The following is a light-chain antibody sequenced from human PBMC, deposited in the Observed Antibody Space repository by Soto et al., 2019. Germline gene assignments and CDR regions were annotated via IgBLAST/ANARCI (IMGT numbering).Light chain of an antibody. J-gene: IGKJ3*01. V-gene: IGKV1-9*01. Sequence: DIQLTQSPSFLSASVGDRVTITCRASQDISRYLAWYQQKAGKAPKLLIYAASTLQKGVPSRFSGSGSGTEFTLTISTLQPDDFAPDYCEQLNPYPLFTCGPGTEVDI. CDR3: EQLNPYPLFT. CDR2: AAS. CDR1: QDISRY.